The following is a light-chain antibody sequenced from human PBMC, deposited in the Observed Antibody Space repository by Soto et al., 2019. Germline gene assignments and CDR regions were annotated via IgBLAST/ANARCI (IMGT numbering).Light chain of an antibody. Sequence: QSVLTQPPSASGTPGQRVTISCSGSSSNIGSNYVFWYQQLPGTAPKVLMYRNSQRPSGVTDRFSGSKSGTSASLAISGLRSEDEADYYCASWDDSLSGFVVFGGGTEVTVL. CDR2: RNS. CDR1: SSNIGSNY. J-gene: IGLJ2*01. V-gene: IGLV1-47*01. CDR3: ASWDDSLSGFVV.